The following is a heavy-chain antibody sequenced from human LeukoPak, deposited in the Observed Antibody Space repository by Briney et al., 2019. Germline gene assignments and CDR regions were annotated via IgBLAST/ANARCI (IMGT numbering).Heavy chain of an antibody. Sequence: GGSQRLSCAASGFTFRSYWMHWVRQAPGNGLVWVSRINSDGSFTSYADSVKGRFTISRDNAKNTLYLQMNSLRAEDTAEYYCARAAYSSGWYYFDYWGQGTLVTVSS. V-gene: IGHV3-74*01. CDR2: INSDGSFT. J-gene: IGHJ4*02. D-gene: IGHD6-19*01. CDR1: GFTFRSYW. CDR3: ARAAYSSGWYYFDY.